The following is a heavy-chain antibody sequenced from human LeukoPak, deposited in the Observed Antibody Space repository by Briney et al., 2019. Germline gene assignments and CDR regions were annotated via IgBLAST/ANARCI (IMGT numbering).Heavy chain of an antibody. V-gene: IGHV4-61*02. CDR3: ARVLAGAFDI. J-gene: IGHJ3*02. CDR2: IYTSRST. D-gene: IGHD3-10*01. CDR1: GGSISSGSYY. Sequence: SQTLSLTCTVSGGSISSGSYYWSWIRQPAGKGLEWIGRIYTSRSTNYNPSLKSRVTISVDTSKNQFSLKLSSVTAADTAVYYCARVLAGAFDIWGQGTMVTVSS.